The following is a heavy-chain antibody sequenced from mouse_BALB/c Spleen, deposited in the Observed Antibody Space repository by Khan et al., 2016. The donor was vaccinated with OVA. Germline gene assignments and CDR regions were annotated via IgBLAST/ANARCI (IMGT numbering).Heavy chain of an antibody. CDR3: ANYYDYDWFAY. Sequence: EVKLLESGPDLVKPSQSLSLTCTVSGYSITSGYSWHWIRQFPGNKLEWMGYIHYSGSTNYNPSLKSRISITRDTSKNQFFLQLNSVTTEDTATYYCANYYDYDWFAYWGQGTLVTVSA. D-gene: IGHD2-4*01. CDR1: GYSITSGYS. V-gene: IGHV3-1*02. CDR2: IHYSGST. J-gene: IGHJ3*01.